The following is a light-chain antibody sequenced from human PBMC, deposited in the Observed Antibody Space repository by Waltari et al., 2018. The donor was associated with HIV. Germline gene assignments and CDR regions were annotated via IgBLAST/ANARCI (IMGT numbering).Light chain of an antibody. J-gene: IGLJ2*01. CDR2: DNN. CDR3: QSYDMSQSGSLV. CDR1: RSNIGAGFD. V-gene: IGLV1-40*01. Sequence: QSVLTQPPSVSGAPGQRVTIACTGTRSNIGAGFDFPWSQQIPGNAPKLLIYDNNIRPSGVPDRFSGSKSGTSASLAITGLQSEDEADYYCQSYDMSQSGSLVFGGGTKLTVL.